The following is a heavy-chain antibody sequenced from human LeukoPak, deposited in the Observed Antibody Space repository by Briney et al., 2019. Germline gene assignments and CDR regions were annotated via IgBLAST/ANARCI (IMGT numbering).Heavy chain of an antibody. CDR2: ISGSGGST. CDR1: GFTFSSYA. Sequence: GGSLRLSCAASGFTFSSYAMSWVRQAPGKGLEWVSAISGSGGSTYYADSVKGRFTISRDNSKNTLYLQMNSLRAEDTAVYYCAKVHWCSSTSCFPYFDYWGQGTLVTVSS. V-gene: IGHV3-23*01. J-gene: IGHJ4*02. CDR3: AKVHWCSSTSCFPYFDY. D-gene: IGHD2-2*01.